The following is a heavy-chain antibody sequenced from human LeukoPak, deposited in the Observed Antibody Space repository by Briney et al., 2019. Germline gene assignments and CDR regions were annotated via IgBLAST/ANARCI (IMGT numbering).Heavy chain of an antibody. Sequence: GGSLRLSCAASGFTFSSYSMNWVRQAPGKGLEWVSSISSSSSYIYYADSVKGRFTISRDNAKNSLYLQMNSLRAEDTAVYYCARGGETGDTLYYFDYWGQGTLVTVSS. V-gene: IGHV3-21*01. CDR3: ARGGETGDTLYYFDY. J-gene: IGHJ4*02. D-gene: IGHD7-27*01. CDR2: ISSSSSYI. CDR1: GFTFSSYS.